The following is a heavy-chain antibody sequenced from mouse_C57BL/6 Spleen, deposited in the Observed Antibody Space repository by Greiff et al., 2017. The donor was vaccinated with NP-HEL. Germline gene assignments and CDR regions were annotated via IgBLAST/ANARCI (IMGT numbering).Heavy chain of an antibody. CDR2: INPSTGGT. V-gene: IGHV1-42*01. J-gene: IGHJ2*01. Sequence: VQLKQSGPELVKPGASVKISCKASGYSFTGYYMNWVKQSPEKSLEWIGEINPSTGGTTYNQKFKAKATLTVDKSSSTAYMQLKSLTSEDSAVYYGARRGVVVGGNFDYWGQGTTLTVSS. CDR1: GYSFTGYY. D-gene: IGHD1-1*01. CDR3: ARRGVVVGGNFDY.